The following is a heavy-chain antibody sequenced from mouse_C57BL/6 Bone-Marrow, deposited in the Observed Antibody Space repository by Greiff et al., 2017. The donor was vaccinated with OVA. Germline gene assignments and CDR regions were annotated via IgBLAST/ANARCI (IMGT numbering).Heavy chain of an antibody. CDR2: IDPETGGT. V-gene: IGHV1-15*01. J-gene: IGHJ4*01. CDR1: GYTFTDYE. Sequence: QVQLQQSGAELVRPGASVTLSCKASGYTFTDYEMHWVKQTPVHGLEWIGAIDPETGGTAYNQKFKGKAILTADKSSSTAYMELRSLTSEDSAVYYCTRGYSTVDAMDYWGQGTSVTVSS. D-gene: IGHD2-5*01. CDR3: TRGYSTVDAMDY.